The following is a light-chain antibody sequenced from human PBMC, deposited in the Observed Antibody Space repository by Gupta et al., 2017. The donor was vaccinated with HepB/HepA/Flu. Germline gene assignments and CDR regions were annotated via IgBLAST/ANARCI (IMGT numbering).Light chain of an antibody. J-gene: IGLJ2*01. V-gene: IGLV2-11*01. CDR3: SSYAGSDTLV. CDR2: DVS. Sequence: QSALTQPRSVSGSPGPSVTISCTGPTSDVGGNNYVYCYQQHTGKANSLMIYDVSRRTAGVPDRFSGSKAGNTASLTISGLQAEDEADYYSSSYAGSDTLVFGGGTKLTVL. CDR1: TSDVGGNNY.